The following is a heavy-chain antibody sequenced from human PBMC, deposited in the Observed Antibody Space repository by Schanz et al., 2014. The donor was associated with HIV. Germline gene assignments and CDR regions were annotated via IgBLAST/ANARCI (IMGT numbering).Heavy chain of an antibody. CDR2: TWYDGSNK. CDR1: GFIVSSNY. D-gene: IGHD2-2*01. V-gene: IGHV3-33*08. Sequence: VQLVETGGGLIQPGGSLRLSCAASGFIVSSNYMSWVRQAPGKGLEWVAVTWYDGSNKYYADSVKGRFTISRDNSKNTLFLQMNSLRAEDTAVYFCARDVAGCSGTSCYSDAFDIWGQGTLVTVSS. J-gene: IGHJ3*02. CDR3: ARDVAGCSGTSCYSDAFDI.